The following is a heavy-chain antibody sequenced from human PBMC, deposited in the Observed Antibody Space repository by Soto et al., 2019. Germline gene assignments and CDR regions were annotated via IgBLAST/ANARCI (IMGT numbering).Heavy chain of an antibody. CDR3: ARRWRTRPFDY. V-gene: IGHV4-39*01. D-gene: IGHD1-1*01. CDR1: GGSISSSSYY. Sequence: QLQLQESGPGLVKPSETLSLTCTVSGGSISSSSYYWGWIRQPPGKGLEWIGSIYYSGSTYYNPSLKSRVTISVDTSKNQFSLKLSSVTAADTAVYYCARRWRTRPFDYWGQGTLVTVSS. CDR2: IYYSGST. J-gene: IGHJ4*02.